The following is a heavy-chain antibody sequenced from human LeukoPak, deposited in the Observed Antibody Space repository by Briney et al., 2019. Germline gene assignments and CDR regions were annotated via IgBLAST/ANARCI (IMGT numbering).Heavy chain of an antibody. CDR2: INPNSGGT. CDR1: GYTFTSYY. V-gene: IGHV1-2*02. CDR3: ARDRVLGYCSGGSCYIH. Sequence: ASVKVSCKASGYTFTSYYMHWVRQAPGQGLEWMGWINPNSGGTNYAQKFQGRVTMTRDTSISTAYMELSRLRSDDTAVYYCARDRVLGYCSGGSCYIHWGQGTLVTVSS. J-gene: IGHJ4*02. D-gene: IGHD2-15*01.